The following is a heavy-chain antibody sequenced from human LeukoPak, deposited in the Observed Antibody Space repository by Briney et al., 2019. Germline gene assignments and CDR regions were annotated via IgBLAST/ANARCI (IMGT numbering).Heavy chain of an antibody. CDR2: ISSSNTI. V-gene: IGHV3-48*03. D-gene: IGHD1-26*01. J-gene: IGHJ4*02. CDR3: ARWGVGDY. Sequence: GGSLRLSCAAFGFSFSSYEMNWVRQAPGKGLEWVSYISSSNTIYYADSVKGRFTISRDNAKNSLYLQMNSLRAEDTAVYYCARWGVGDYWGQGTLVTVSS. CDR1: GFSFSSYE.